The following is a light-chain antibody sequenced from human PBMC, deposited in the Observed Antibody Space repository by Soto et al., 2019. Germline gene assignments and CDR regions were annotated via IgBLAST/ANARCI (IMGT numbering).Light chain of an antibody. Sequence: ELVMTQSPATLYVSPGERAYLSCSASQSVNSNYLAWYQQKPGQDNRIIIYGIYSRATGIKDRFSGSGSGTEFTLTIRSMQPEDFAVYYCKPYSKWHITLGNGHRLELK. J-gene: IGKJ5*01. CDR2: GIY. CDR3: KPYSKWHIT. V-gene: IGKV3D-15*01. CDR1: QSVNSN.